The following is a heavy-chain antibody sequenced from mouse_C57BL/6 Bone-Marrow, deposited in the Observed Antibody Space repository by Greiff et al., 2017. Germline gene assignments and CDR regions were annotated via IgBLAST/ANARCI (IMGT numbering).Heavy chain of an antibody. CDR2: INYDGSST. Sequence: EVQLVESEGGLVQPGSSMKLSCTASGFTFSDYYMAWVRQVPEKGLEWVANINYDGSSTYYLDSLKSRFIISRDNAKNILYLQMSSLKSEDTATYYCARDQDYYGSSYFDYWGQGTTLTVSS. CDR3: ARDQDYYGSSYFDY. J-gene: IGHJ2*01. CDR1: GFTFSDYY. D-gene: IGHD1-1*01. V-gene: IGHV5-16*01.